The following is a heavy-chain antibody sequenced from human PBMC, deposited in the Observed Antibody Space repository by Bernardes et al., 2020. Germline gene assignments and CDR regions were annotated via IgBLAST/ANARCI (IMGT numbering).Heavy chain of an antibody. V-gene: IGHV1-69*13. CDR2: IIPIFGTA. J-gene: IGHJ6*02. CDR3: AQPQWLVRTSGSLYYYGMDV. Sequence: SVKVSCKASGGTFSSYAISWVRQAPGQGLEWMGGIIPIFGTANYAQKFQGRVTITADESTSTAYMELSSLRSEDTAVYYCAQPQWLVRTSGSLYYYGMDVWGQGTTVTVSS. CDR1: GGTFSSYA. D-gene: IGHD6-19*01.